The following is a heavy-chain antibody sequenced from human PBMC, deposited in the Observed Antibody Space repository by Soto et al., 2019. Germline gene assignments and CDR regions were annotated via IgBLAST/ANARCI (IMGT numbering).Heavy chain of an antibody. Sequence: QVQLVQSGAEEKKPGASVKVFCKASGYTFTSYGFSWVRQAPGQGLEWMGWISPYNGDTAYAQNLQCRVTMTTDTSTSTAYMELRSLRSDDTAVYYCARDQRVALTAIRAFDLWGRGTMITVSS. CDR2: ISPYNGDT. CDR1: GYTFTSYG. D-gene: IGHD2-21*02. CDR3: ARDQRVALTAIRAFDL. J-gene: IGHJ2*01. V-gene: IGHV1-18*01.